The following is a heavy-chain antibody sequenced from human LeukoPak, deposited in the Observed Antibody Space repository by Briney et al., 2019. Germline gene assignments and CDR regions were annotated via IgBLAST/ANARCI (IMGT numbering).Heavy chain of an antibody. Sequence: PSDPLSLTCTVYGGSFRGYYWIWLRQPPGKGLEWLGEINHSGSTNYNPSLKRRVTISVDTSKNQFSLQLSSVTAADTAVYYCARGSATGTTRWFDHWGQGTLVTVSS. CDR2: INHSGST. CDR3: ARGSATGTTRWFDH. J-gene: IGHJ5*02. D-gene: IGHD1-1*01. V-gene: IGHV4-34*01. CDR1: GGSFRGYY.